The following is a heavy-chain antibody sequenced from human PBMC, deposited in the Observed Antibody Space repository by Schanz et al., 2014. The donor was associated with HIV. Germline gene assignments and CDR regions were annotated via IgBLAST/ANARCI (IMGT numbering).Heavy chain of an antibody. J-gene: IGHJ4*02. D-gene: IGHD3-22*01. V-gene: IGHV3-23*04. Sequence: VQLVESGGGVVQPGGSLRLSCAASGFNFNNYAMTWVRQAPGKGLEWVSSISESGSRSYYADSVNGRFTISRDNSKNTLYLQMTTLRTEDTAVYYCAKPEYDSRGNSQSHFDYWGQGTLVTVSS. CDR2: ISESGSRS. CDR3: AKPEYDSRGNSQSHFDY. CDR1: GFNFNNYA.